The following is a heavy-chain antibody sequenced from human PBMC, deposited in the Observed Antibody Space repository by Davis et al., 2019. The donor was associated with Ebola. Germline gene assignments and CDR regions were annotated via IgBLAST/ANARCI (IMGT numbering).Heavy chain of an antibody. D-gene: IGHD4-11*01. V-gene: IGHV4-34*01. CDR1: CGSITGYY. Sequence: SETLSLTCTVSCGSITGYYWSWIRQPPGKGLEWVGEINHSGSTNYNPSLKSRVTISVDTSKNQFSLKLSSVTAADTAVYYCARIKGLHRWNYFDYWGQGTLVTVSS. CDR2: INHSGST. J-gene: IGHJ4*02. CDR3: ARIKGLHRWNYFDY.